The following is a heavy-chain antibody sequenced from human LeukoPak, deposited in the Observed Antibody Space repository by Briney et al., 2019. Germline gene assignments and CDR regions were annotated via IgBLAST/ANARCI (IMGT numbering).Heavy chain of an antibody. CDR3: ARGTYYDSSGYVVDY. CDR2: MNPNSGNT. V-gene: IGHV1-8*03. J-gene: IGHJ4*02. Sequence: ASVKVSCKASGYTFIDYYIHWVRLAPGQGLEWMGWMNPNSGNTGYAQKFQGRVTITRNTSISTAYMELSSLRSEDTAVYYCARGTYYDSSGYVVDYWGQGTLVTVST. CDR1: GYTFIDYY. D-gene: IGHD3-22*01.